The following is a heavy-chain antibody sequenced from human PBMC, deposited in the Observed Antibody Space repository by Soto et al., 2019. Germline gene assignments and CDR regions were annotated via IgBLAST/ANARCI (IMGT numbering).Heavy chain of an antibody. CDR2: ISGTGRST. J-gene: IGHJ4*02. V-gene: IGHV3-23*01. D-gene: IGHD6-19*01. CDR3: AKGNTSGWYFFDY. CDR1: GFTFSNCA. Sequence: GGSLRLSCEASGFTFSNCAMSWVRQAPGKGLEWVSGISGTGRSTFYADSVKDRFTISRDNSKNTVYLQMTSLRAEDTAVYYCAKGNTSGWYFFDYWGQGTLVTVSS.